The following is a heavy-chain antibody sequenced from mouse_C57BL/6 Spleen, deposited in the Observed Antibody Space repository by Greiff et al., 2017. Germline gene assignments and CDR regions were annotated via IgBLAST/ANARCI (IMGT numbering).Heavy chain of an antibody. CDR3: ARGGLDY. CDR1: GFNIKDYY. V-gene: IGHV14-2*01. CDR2: IDPEDGET. J-gene: IGHJ2*01. Sequence: EVQLQQSGAELVKPGASVKLSCTASGFNIKDYYMPWVKQRTEQGLEWIGRIDPEDGETKYAPKFPGKATITADTSSNTAYLQLSSLTSEDTAVYYCARGGLDYWGQGTTLTVSS.